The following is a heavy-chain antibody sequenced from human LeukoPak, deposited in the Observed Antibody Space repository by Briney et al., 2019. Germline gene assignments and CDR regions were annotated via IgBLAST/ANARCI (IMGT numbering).Heavy chain of an antibody. D-gene: IGHD5-18*01. CDR3: ARGVRGYSYGIEFDY. V-gene: IGHV3-48*03. Sequence: PGGSLRLSCAASGFTFSSYEMNWVCQAPGKGLEWVSYISSSGSTIYYADSVKGRFTISRDNAKNSLYLQMNSLRAEDTAVYYCARGVRGYSYGIEFDYWGQGTLVTVSS. J-gene: IGHJ4*02. CDR2: ISSSGSTI. CDR1: GFTFSSYE.